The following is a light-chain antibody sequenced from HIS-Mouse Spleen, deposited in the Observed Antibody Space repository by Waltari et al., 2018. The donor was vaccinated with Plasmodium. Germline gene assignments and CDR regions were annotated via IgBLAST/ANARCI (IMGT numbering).Light chain of an antibody. V-gene: IGKV1-5*03. J-gene: IGKJ2*01. CDR3: QQYNSHVT. Sequence: DIQMTQSPSTLSASVGDRVTITCRASQSISSWVAWDQQKPGKAHKLLIYKASSLESGVPSRFSGSGSGTEFTLTISSLQPDDFATYYCQQYNSHVTFGQGTKLEIK. CDR2: KAS. CDR1: QSISSW.